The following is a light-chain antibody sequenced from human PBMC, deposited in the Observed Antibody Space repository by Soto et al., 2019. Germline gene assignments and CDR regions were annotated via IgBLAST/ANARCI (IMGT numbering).Light chain of an antibody. CDR1: NSNVGSNY. CDR3: GTWDSSLRVVL. Sequence: QSGLTQPPSVSAATGQKVTISCSGSNSNVGSNYVARYQHLPGTAPKLLIYDNYKRPSGIADRFSGSKSGTSATLAITGLQTGDEADYYCGTWDSSLRVVLFGGGTKLTVL. CDR2: DNY. J-gene: IGLJ2*01. V-gene: IGLV1-51*01.